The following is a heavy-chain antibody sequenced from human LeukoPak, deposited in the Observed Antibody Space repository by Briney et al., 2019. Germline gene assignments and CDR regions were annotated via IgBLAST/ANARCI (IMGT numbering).Heavy chain of an antibody. CDR2: IYPGDSAT. V-gene: IGHV5-51*01. Sequence: GESLKISCKGSGYSFTNYWIGWVRQMPGKGLELMGVIYPGDSATRYSPSFQGQVAISVDKSIMTAYLQWSSLKASDIAMYYCARLPYCGGDCYPNWFDTWGQGTLVTVSS. CDR3: ARLPYCGGDCYPNWFDT. D-gene: IGHD2-21*02. CDR1: GYSFTNYW. J-gene: IGHJ5*02.